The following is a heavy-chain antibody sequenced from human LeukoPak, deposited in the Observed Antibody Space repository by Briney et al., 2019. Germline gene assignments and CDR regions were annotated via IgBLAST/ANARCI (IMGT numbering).Heavy chain of an antibody. Sequence: SGTLSLTCTVSGASVANSDWWTWVHQPPGEGLEWIGEIFHGGTTKYNPSLKSRLTLSLDTSKNQFSLKLSSVTAADTAVYYCASIVYSSRSLDPWGQGTLVTVSS. CDR1: GASVANSDW. CDR2: IFHGGTT. J-gene: IGHJ5*02. CDR3: ASIVYSSRSLDP. V-gene: IGHV4-4*02. D-gene: IGHD6-13*01.